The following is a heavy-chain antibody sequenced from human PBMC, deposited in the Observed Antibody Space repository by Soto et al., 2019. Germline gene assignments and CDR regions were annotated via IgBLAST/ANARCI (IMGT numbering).Heavy chain of an antibody. CDR2: IHSDGGTT. V-gene: IGHV3-74*01. CDR3: ARTYGSNSHFDY. Sequence: EVQLVESGGGLVQPGGSLRLSCAASGFTFSSYWMHWVRQAPGKGLVWVSRIHSDGGTTTYADSVKGRFTMSRDNAKNPLYLQMNSLRAEDTAVYYCARTYGSNSHFDYWGQGPLVTVSS. CDR1: GFTFSSYW. J-gene: IGHJ4*02. D-gene: IGHD4-17*01.